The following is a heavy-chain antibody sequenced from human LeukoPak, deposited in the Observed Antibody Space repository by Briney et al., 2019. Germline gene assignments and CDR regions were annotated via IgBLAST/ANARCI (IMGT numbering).Heavy chain of an antibody. CDR1: GFTFSSYS. D-gene: IGHD6-13*01. CDR2: ISSSSSTI. V-gene: IGHV3-48*01. Sequence: GGSLRLSCAASGFTFSSYSMNWVRQAPGKGLEWVSYISSSSSTIYYADSVKGRFTISRDNAKNSLYLQMNSLRAEDTAVYYCANLIAAAGTSQDYWGQGTLVTVSS. CDR3: ANLIAAAGTSQDY. J-gene: IGHJ4*02.